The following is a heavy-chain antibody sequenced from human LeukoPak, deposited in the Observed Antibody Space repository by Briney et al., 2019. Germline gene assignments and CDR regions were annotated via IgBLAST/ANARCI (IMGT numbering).Heavy chain of an antibody. CDR1: GYTFTGYY. D-gene: IGHD4-17*01. CDR3: ARADGDYPPFDY. V-gene: IGHV1-2*02. CDR2: INPNSGGT. Sequence: GASVKVSCKASGYTFTGYYMHWVRQAPGQRLEWMGWINPNSGGTNYAQKFQGRVTMTRDTSISTAYMELSRLRSDDTAVYYCARADGDYPPFDYWGQGTLVTVSS. J-gene: IGHJ4*02.